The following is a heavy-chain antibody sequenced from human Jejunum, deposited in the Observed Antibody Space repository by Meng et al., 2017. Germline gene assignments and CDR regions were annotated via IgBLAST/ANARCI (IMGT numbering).Heavy chain of an antibody. CDR2: ISYSASNI. Sequence: GESLKISCEASGFYFRDYEMHWVRQAPGKGLEWVSYISYSASNIYYADSVKGRFTISRDNAMKSLYLQLNSLRVEDTAVYYCVRELLSVTMGRGVNTTYHYYGMDVWGPGTMVTVSS. J-gene: IGHJ6*02. CDR3: VRELLSVTMGRGVNTTYHYYGMDV. D-gene: IGHD3-10*01. CDR1: GFYFRDYE. V-gene: IGHV3-48*03.